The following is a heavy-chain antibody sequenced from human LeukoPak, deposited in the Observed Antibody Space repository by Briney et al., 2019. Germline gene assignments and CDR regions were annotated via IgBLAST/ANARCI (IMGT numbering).Heavy chain of an antibody. Sequence: PSETLSLTCTVSGGSISSYYWSWIRQPPGKGLEWIGYIYYSGSTNYNPSLKSRVTISVDTSKNQFSLKLSSVTAADTAVYYCARAGHFDWLPSPNYFDYWGQGTLVTVSS. CDR1: GGSISSYY. D-gene: IGHD3-9*01. V-gene: IGHV4-59*01. CDR3: ARAGHFDWLPSPNYFDY. J-gene: IGHJ4*02. CDR2: IYYSGST.